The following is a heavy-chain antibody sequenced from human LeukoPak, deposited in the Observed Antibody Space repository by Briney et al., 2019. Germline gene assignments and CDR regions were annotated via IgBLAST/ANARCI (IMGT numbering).Heavy chain of an antibody. CDR2: INPSGGST. V-gene: IGHV1-46*01. CDR1: GGTFSSYA. D-gene: IGHD5-24*01. J-gene: IGHJ4*02. CDR3: ARSGRDGYNHDY. Sequence: GASVKVSCKASGGTFSSYAISWVRQAPGQGLEWMGIINPSGGSTSYAQKFQGRVTMTRDMFTSTVYMELSSLRSEDTAVYYCARSGRDGYNHDYWGQGTLVTVSS.